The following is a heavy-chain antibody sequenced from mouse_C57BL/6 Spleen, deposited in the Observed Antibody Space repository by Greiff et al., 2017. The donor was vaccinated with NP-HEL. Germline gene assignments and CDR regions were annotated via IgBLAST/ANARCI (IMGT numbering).Heavy chain of an antibody. V-gene: IGHV3-6*01. Sequence: EVQRVESGPGLVKPSQSLSLTCSVTGYSITSGYYWNWIRQFPGNKLEWMGYISYDGSNNYNPSLKNRISITRDTSKNQFFLKLNSVTTEDTATYYCARNWDVGWYCDVWGTGTTVTVSS. D-gene: IGHD4-1*01. CDR2: ISYDGSN. CDR3: ARNWDVGWYCDV. J-gene: IGHJ1*03. CDR1: GYSITSGYY.